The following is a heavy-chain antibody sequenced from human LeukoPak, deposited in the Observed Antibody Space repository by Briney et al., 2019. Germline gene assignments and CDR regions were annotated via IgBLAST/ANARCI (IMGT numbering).Heavy chain of an antibody. V-gene: IGHV4-59*01. J-gene: IGHJ5*02. Sequence: PSETLSLTCTVSGGSISSYYWSWIRQPPGKGLEWIGYIYYSGSTNYNPSLKSRVTISVDTSKNQFSLKLSSVTAADTAVYYCARAGGNGYNNWFDPWGQGTLVTVS. CDR2: IYYSGST. CDR3: ARAGGNGYNNWFDP. CDR1: GGSISSYY. D-gene: IGHD5-24*01.